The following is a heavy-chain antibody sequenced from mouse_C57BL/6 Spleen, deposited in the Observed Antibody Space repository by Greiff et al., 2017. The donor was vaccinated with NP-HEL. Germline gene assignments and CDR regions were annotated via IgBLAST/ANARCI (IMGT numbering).Heavy chain of an antibody. V-gene: IGHV3-6*01. CDR1: GYSITSGYY. CDR3: AREGFTTALDY. J-gene: IGHJ2*01. Sequence: EVQVVESGPGLVKPSQSLSLTCSVTGYSITSGYYWNWIRQFPGNKLEWMGYISYDGSNNYNPSLKNRISITRDTSKNQFFLKLNSVTTEDTATYYCAREGFTTALDYWGQGTTLTVSS. D-gene: IGHD1-2*01. CDR2: ISYDGSN.